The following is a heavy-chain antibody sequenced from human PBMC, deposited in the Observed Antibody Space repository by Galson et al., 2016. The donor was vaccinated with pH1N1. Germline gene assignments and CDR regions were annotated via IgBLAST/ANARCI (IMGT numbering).Heavy chain of an antibody. CDR3: ARVLRTTVFDY. D-gene: IGHD4-17*01. V-gene: IGHV1-2*02. J-gene: IGHJ4*02. CDR2: INPKTGDT. Sequence: PGQGLEWMGWINPKTGDTSYVQKFQGRVTMTRDTSIGTVYMELSSLGSDDTAVYYCARVLRTTVFDYWGQGTLVTVSS.